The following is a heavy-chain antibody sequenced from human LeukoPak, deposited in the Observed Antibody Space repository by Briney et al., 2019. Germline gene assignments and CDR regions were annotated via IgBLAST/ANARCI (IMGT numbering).Heavy chain of an antibody. D-gene: IGHD1-26*01. CDR1: GFTFSSYA. Sequence: QAGGSLRLSCAASGFTFSSYAMHWVRQAPGKGLEWVAVIWYDGSNKYYADSVKGRFTISRDNSKNTLYLQMNSLRAEDTAVYYCARDGRYYALDYWGQGTLVTVSS. CDR2: IWYDGSNK. CDR3: ARDGRYYALDY. V-gene: IGHV3-33*08. J-gene: IGHJ4*02.